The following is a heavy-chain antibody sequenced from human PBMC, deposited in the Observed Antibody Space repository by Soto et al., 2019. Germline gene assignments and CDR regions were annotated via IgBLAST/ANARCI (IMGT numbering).Heavy chain of an antibody. J-gene: IGHJ6*02. CDR3: ARDFSSSGNYYYYGMDV. CDR1: GFTFSSYA. V-gene: IGHV3-30-3*01. Sequence: VQLVESGGGVVQPGRSLRLSCAASGFTFSSYAMHWVRQAPGKGLEWVAVISYDGSNKYYADSVKGRFTISRDNSKNTLYLQMNSLRAEDTAVYYCARDFSSSGNYYYYGMDVWGQGTTVTVSS. D-gene: IGHD6-6*01. CDR2: ISYDGSNK.